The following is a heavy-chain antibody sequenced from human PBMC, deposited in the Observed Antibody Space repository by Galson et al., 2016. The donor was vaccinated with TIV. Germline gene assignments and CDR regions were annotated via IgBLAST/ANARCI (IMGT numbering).Heavy chain of an antibody. CDR1: GGTFSSFA. CDR2: IIPGFGTV. D-gene: IGHD5-18*01. J-gene: IGHJ4*01. Sequence: SVKVSCKASGGTFSSFALNWVRQAPGQGLEWIGEIIPGFGTVRYAQKFQARVTITADESATTSVMELSSLTSDDPAVYYCARTSYTPMGYWGQGTLVTVSS. CDR3: ARTSYTPMGY. V-gene: IGHV1-69*13.